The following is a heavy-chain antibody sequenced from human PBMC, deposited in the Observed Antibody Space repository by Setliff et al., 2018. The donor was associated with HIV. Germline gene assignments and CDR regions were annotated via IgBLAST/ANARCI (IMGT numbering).Heavy chain of an antibody. CDR2: LYHSGST. CDR3: VGDGISIKWHRL. J-gene: IGHJ4*02. D-gene: IGHD3-3*02. V-gene: IGHV4-38-2*02. Sequence: SETLSLTCDVSGYSISSGYYWGWIRQPPGKGLEWIGSLYHSGSTYYSPSLKSRVTISVDTSKNQFSLKLTSVTAADTAIYYCVGDGISIKWHRLWGPGTLVTVSS. CDR1: GYSISSGYY.